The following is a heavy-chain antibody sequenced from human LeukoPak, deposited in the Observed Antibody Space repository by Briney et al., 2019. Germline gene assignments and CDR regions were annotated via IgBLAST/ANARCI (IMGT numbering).Heavy chain of an antibody. CDR2: IKSKTDGGTT. CDR3: TTDDYYDSSGYTGYFDY. J-gene: IGHJ4*02. V-gene: IGHV3-15*01. Sequence: GGSLRLSCAASGFTFSNAWMSWVRQAPGKGLEWVGRIKSKTDGGTTDYAAPVNGRFTISRDDSKNTLYLQMNSLKTEDTAVYYCTTDDYYDSSGYTGYFDYWGQGTLVTVSS. CDR1: GFTFSNAW. D-gene: IGHD3-22*01.